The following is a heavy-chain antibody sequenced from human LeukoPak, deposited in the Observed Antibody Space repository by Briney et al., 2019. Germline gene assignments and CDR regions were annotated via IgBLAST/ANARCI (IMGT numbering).Heavy chain of an antibody. D-gene: IGHD3-3*01. J-gene: IGHJ3*02. CDR3: ARVSRGEVTAYAFDI. CDR2: IYYSGST. V-gene: IGHV4-59*01. Sequence: SETLSLTCTVSGGSISSYYWSRIRQPPGKGLEWIGYIYYSGSTNYNPSLKSRVTISVDTSKNQFSLKLSSVTAADTAVYYCARVSRGEVTAYAFDIWGQGTMVTVSS. CDR1: GGSISSYY.